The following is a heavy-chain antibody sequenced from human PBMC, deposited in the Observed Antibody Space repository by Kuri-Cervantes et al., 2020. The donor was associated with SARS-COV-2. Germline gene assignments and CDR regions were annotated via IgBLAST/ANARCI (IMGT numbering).Heavy chain of an antibody. V-gene: IGHV3-30*04. CDR1: GFIFSDYA. CDR2: ISYDGRNT. D-gene: IGHD6-13*01. J-gene: IGHJ4*02. Sequence: GGSLRLSCEASGFIFSDYAIDWVRQAPGKGLEWVAIISYDGRNTKFADSVEGRFTISRDNAKNSLYLQMNNLRAEDTAVYYCARFVIGRAISTAGPGFFDYWGQGTLVTVSS. CDR3: ARFVIGRAISTAGPGFFDY.